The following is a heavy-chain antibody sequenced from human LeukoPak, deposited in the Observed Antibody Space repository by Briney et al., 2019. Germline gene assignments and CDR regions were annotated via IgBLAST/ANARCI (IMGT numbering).Heavy chain of an antibody. CDR3: ARDSLAIVGATKDYYYYYMDV. CDR1: GGSISSDH. CDR2: VFDTGST. Sequence: PSETLSLTCTVSGGSISSDHWSWIRQSPGKGLEWIGYVFDTGSTNYNPSLKSRITISLDTSKNQFSLKLSSVTAADTAVYYCARDSLAIVGATKDYYYYYMDVWGKGTTVTVSS. J-gene: IGHJ6*03. V-gene: IGHV4-59*01. D-gene: IGHD1-26*01.